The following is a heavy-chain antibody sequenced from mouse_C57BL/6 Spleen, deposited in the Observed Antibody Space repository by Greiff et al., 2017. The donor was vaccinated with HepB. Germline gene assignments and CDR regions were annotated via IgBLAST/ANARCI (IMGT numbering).Heavy chain of an antibody. CDR2: ISSGSSTI. J-gene: IGHJ2*01. Sequence: EVKLMESGGGLVKPGGSLKLSCAASGFTFSDYGMHWVRQAPEKGLEWVAYISSGSSTIYYADTVKGRFTISRDNAKNTLFLQMTKLRSEDTAMYYCARRRYYFDYWGQGTTLTVSS. CDR3: ARRRYYFDY. V-gene: IGHV5-17*01. CDR1: GFTFSDYG.